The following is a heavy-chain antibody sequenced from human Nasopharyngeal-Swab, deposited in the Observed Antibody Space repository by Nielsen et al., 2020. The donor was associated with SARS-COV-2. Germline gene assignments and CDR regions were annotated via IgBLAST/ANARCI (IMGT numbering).Heavy chain of an antibody. V-gene: IGHV4-4*07. D-gene: IGHD6-13*01. CDR3: ARDRGSSLYYFDY. CDR2: IYTSGST. CDR1: GGSFSGYY. Sequence: SETLSLTCAVYGGSFSGYYWSWIRQPAGKGLEWIGRIYTSGSTNYNPSLKSRVTISVDTSKNQFSLKLSSVTAADTAVYYCARDRGSSLYYFDYWGQGTLVTVSS. J-gene: IGHJ4*02.